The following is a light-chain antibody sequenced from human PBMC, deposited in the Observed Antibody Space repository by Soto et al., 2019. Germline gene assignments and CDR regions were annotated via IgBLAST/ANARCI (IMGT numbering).Light chain of an antibody. CDR1: SSDVGDYNY. CDR2: EVS. CDR3: SSYTSSSTYV. V-gene: IGLV2-14*01. J-gene: IGLJ1*01. Sequence: QSVLTQPASVSGSPGQSITISFTVTSSDVGDYNYVSWYQQLPGKAPKVMIYEVSNRPSGVSNRFSGSKSGITASLTISGLQAEDEADYYCSSYTSSSTYVFGTGTKVTVL.